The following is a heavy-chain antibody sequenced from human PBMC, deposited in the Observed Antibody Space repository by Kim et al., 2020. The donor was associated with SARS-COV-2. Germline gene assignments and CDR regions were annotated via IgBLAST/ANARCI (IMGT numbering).Heavy chain of an antibody. Sequence: ASVKVSCKASGYTFTSYGISWVRQAPGQGLEWMGWISAYNGNTNYAQKLQGRVTMTTDTSTSTAYMELRSLRSDDTAVYYCAGGPPRGIYYYYYGMDVWGQGTTVTVSS. D-gene: IGHD2-15*01. CDR1: GYTFTSYG. CDR2: ISAYNGNT. CDR3: AGGPPRGIYYYYYGMDV. V-gene: IGHV1-18*04. J-gene: IGHJ6*02.